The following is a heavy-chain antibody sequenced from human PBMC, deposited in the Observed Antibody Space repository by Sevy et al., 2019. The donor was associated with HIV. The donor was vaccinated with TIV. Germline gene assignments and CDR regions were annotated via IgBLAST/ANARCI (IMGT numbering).Heavy chain of an antibody. Sequence: GGSLRLSCAASGFTFSDYYMSWIRQAPGKGLEWVSYISSSGSTIYYADSVKGRFTISRDNAKNSLYLQMNSLRAEDTAVYYCARVKRSSSWYLFPYYYGMDVWGQGTTVTVSS. CDR1: GFTFSDYY. CDR3: ARVKRSSSWYLFPYYYGMDV. J-gene: IGHJ6*02. V-gene: IGHV3-11*01. CDR2: ISSSGSTI. D-gene: IGHD6-13*01.